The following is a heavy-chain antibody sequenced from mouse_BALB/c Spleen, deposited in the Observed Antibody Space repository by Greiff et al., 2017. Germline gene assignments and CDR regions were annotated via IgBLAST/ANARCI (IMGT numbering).Heavy chain of an antibody. CDR2: IRNKANGYTT. V-gene: IGHV7-3*02. J-gene: IGHJ4*01. CDR3: ARVYYYGSSLYYYAMDY. Sequence: EVKLLESGGGLVQPGGSLRLSCATSGFTFTDYYMSWVRQPPGKALEWLGFIRNKANGYTTEYSASVKGRFTISRDNSQSILYLQMNTLRAEDSATYYCARVYYYGSSLYYYAMDYWGQGTSVTVSS. CDR1: GFTFTDYY. D-gene: IGHD1-1*01.